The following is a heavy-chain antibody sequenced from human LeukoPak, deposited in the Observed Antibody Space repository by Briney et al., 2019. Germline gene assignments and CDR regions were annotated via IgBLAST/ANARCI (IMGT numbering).Heavy chain of an antibody. CDR3: TRVGGSYYEGPPYGMDV. V-gene: IGHV4-30-2*01. Sequence: SETLSLTCTVSGGSISSGGHYWSWLRHPPGKGLEWIGYIYHTGVTYFNPSLKSRVTISVDRSKNQFSLKLSSVTAADTAVYYCTRVGGSYYEGPPYGMDVWGQGTTVTVSS. D-gene: IGHD1-26*01. J-gene: IGHJ6*02. CDR2: IYHTGVT. CDR1: GGSISSGGHY.